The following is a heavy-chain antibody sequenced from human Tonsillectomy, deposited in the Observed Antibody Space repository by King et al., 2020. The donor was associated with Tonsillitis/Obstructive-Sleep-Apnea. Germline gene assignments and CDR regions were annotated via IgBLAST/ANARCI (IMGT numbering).Heavy chain of an antibody. V-gene: IGHV3-66*01. CDR3: AGEAQQLTFFYMDV. CDR1: GFTVSNNY. D-gene: IGHD6-13*01. J-gene: IGHJ6*03. Sequence: VQLVESGGGLVQPGGSLRLSCAASGFTVSNNYLSWVRQAPGEALEWVSAIYSDGSTFYADSVKGRFTISRDNSKNTLYFQMNSLRAEDTAVCYCAGEAQQLTFFYMDVWGKGTTVTVSS. CDR2: IYSDGST.